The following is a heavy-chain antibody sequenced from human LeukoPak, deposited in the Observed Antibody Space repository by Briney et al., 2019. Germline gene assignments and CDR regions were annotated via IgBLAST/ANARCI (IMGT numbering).Heavy chain of an antibody. CDR3: AKWGDYDVLTGYYVSDY. Sequence: GASLRLSCAAPGFTFSNYAMSWVRQAPGKGLEWVSAITGSGGNTYYADSVKGRFTISRDNSKNTVFLQMNSLRAEDTAVYYCAKWGDYDVLTGYYVSDYWGQGTLVTVSS. D-gene: IGHD3-9*01. V-gene: IGHV3-23*01. CDR2: ITGSGGNT. CDR1: GFTFSNYA. J-gene: IGHJ4*02.